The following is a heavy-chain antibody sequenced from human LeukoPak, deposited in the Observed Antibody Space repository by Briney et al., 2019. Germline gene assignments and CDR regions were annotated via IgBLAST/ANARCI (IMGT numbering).Heavy chain of an antibody. CDR3: ARAVSSGYYSDY. D-gene: IGHD3-22*01. CDR1: GYTFTSYY. V-gene: IGHV1-46*01. Sequence: AASVKVSCKASGYTFTSYYMHWVRQAPGQGLEWMGIINPSGGSTSYAQKFQGRVTMTRDPSTSTVYMELSSLRSEDTAVYYCARAVSSGYYSDYWGQGTLVTVSS. CDR2: INPSGGST. J-gene: IGHJ4*02.